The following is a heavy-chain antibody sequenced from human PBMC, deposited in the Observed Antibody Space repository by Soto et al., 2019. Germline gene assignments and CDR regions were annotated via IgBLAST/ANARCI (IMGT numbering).Heavy chain of an antibody. J-gene: IGHJ4*02. CDR2: IYYSGST. D-gene: IGHD4-4*01. CDR3: ASVTPPYYFDY. Sequence: SETLSLTCTVSGGSISSGDYYWSWIRQPPGKGLEWIGYIYYSGSTYYNPSLKSRVTISVDTSKNQFSLKLSSVTAADTAVYYCASVTPPYYFDYWGQGTLVTVSS. V-gene: IGHV4-30-4*01. CDR1: GGSISSGDYY.